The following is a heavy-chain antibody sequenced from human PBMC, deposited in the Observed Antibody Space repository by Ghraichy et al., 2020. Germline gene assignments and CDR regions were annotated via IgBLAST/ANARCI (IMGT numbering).Heavy chain of an antibody. J-gene: IGHJ4*02. CDR1: GFTFSSHS. CDR2: ISSGGDYI. D-gene: IGHD2/OR15-2a*01. CDR3: AREIVLDEDY. V-gene: IGHV3-21*01. Sequence: GGSLRLSCAASGFTFSSHSMNWVRQAPGKGLEWVSSISSGGDYIYYADSVKGRFTISRDKARNSLYLQMNSLRAEDTAVYYCAREIVLDEDYWGQGTLVTVSS.